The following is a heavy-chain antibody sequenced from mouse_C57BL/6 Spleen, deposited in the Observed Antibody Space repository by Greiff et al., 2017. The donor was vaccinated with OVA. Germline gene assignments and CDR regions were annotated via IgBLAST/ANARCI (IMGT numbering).Heavy chain of an antibody. J-gene: IGHJ1*01. CDR2: INPSNGGT. D-gene: IGHD3-3*01. CDR1: GYTFTSYW. Sequence: QVQLQQPGTELVKPGASVKLSCKASGYTFTSYWMHWVKQRPGQGLEWIGNINPSNGGTNYNEKFKGKATFTADTSSNPASLQLSSLTTEDSAIYYCAREGGADWYFDVWGAGTTVTVSS. V-gene: IGHV1-53*01. CDR3: AREGGADWYFDV.